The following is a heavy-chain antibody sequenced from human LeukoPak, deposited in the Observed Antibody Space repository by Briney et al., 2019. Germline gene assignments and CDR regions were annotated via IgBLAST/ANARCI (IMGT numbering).Heavy chain of an antibody. D-gene: IGHD3-10*01. CDR2: IYYSGST. CDR3: ARGLFGDYGSGSQIKYYFDY. V-gene: IGHV4-59*01. CDR1: GGSITSYY. Sequence: SETLSLTCTVSGGSITSYYWSWIRQPPGNGLEWIGYIYYSGSTNYHPSLKSRVTISVDTSKNQFTLNLSALTAATTAMYYCARGLFGDYGSGSQIKYYFDYWGEGALVSVSS. J-gene: IGHJ4*02.